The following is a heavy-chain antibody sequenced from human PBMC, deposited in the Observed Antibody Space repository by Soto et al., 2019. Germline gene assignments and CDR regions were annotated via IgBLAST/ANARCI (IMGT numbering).Heavy chain of an antibody. J-gene: IGHJ4*02. Sequence: SETLSLTCTVSGGSISSGDYYWSWIRQPPGKGLEWIGYIYYSGSTYYNPSLKSRVTISVDTSKNQFSLKLSSVTAADTAVYYWAGMDSSGYYSGDFDYWGQGTLVTVSS. V-gene: IGHV4-30-4*03. CDR1: GGSISSGDYY. D-gene: IGHD3-22*01. CDR3: AGMDSSGYYSGDFDY. CDR2: IYYSGST.